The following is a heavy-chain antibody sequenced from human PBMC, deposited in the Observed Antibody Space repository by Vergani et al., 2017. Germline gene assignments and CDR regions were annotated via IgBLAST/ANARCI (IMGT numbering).Heavy chain of an antibody. CDR2: IIPIFGTA. Sequence: QVQLVQSGAEVKKPGSSVKVSCKASGGTFSSYAISWVRPAPGQGLEWMGGIIPIFGTANYAQKFQGRVTITADESTSTAYMELSSLRSEDTAVYYCAXDRREYSGYVAGGAFDIWGQGTMVTVSS. V-gene: IGHV1-69*01. D-gene: IGHD5-12*01. J-gene: IGHJ3*02. CDR3: AXDRREYSGYVAGGAFDI. CDR1: GGTFSSYA.